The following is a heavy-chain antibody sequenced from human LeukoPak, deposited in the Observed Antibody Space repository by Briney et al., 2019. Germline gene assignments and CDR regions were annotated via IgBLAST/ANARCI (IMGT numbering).Heavy chain of an antibody. J-gene: IGHJ3*02. D-gene: IGHD6-13*01. Sequence: ASVKGSCKASGYTFTSYAMHWVRQAPGQRLDWIGWINASNGNTKYSQEFQGKVTITTDTSASTAHTDRSGLRSEDMAVHYSARSVPAAGHDAFDIWGQGTMVTVSS. CDR3: ARSVPAAGHDAFDI. CDR1: GYTFTSYA. V-gene: IGHV1-3*03. CDR2: INASNGNT.